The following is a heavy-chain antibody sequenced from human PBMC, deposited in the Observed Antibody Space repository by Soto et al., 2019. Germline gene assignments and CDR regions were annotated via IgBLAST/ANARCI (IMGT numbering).Heavy chain of an antibody. V-gene: IGHV6-1*01. CDR1: GDSVSSNSAG. Sequence: SQTLSLTCAISGDSVSSNSAGWNWIRQTPSRGLEWLGRTYYRSKWYFNYAVSVESRITINPDTSKNQFSLQLSSVTPDDTAVYYCARGSWDDVSGHYYMDVCGKGTTVTVSS. CDR3: ARGSWDDVSGHYYMDV. CDR2: TYYRSKWYF. D-gene: IGHD1-1*01. J-gene: IGHJ6*03.